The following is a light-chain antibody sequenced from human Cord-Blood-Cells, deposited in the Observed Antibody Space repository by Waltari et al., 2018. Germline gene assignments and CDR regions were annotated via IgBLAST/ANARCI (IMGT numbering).Light chain of an antibody. CDR2: GAS. J-gene: IGKJ3*01. V-gene: IGKV3-20*01. CDR3: QQYGSSPT. Sequence: EIVLTQSPGTLSLSPGESAPLSCRASQSVSSSYLAWYQQKPGQAPRLLIYGASSRTTGIPDRFSGSGSGTDFTLTISRLEPEDFAVYYCQQYGSSPTFGPGTKVDIK. CDR1: QSVSSSY.